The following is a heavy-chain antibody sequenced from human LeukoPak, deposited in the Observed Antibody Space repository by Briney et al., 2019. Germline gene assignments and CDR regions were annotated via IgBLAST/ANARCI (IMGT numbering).Heavy chain of an antibody. CDR2: ISTGSAYI. D-gene: IGHD3-22*01. CDR1: GFTFSSYI. CDR3: ARVASNYYDSGDYHYYYGMDV. Sequence: PGGSLRLSCAASGFTFSSYIMTWVRQAPGKGLEWVSSISTGSAYIYYADSVRGRFTISRDNAKNSLYLQMSSLRAEDTAVYYCARVASNYYDSGDYHYYYGMDVWGQGTTVTVSS. V-gene: IGHV3-21*01. J-gene: IGHJ6*02.